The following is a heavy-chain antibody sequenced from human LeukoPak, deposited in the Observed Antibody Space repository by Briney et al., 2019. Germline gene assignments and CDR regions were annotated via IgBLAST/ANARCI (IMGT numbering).Heavy chain of an antibody. V-gene: IGHV3-74*01. Sequence: PGGSLRLSCAASGFTFRTHRMHWVRHAPGRGLVWVSRIISGGSSRIEADSVKGRFSSSRDNANNTVYLQMNGLRVEDTAVYYCVREGYGQGNYPFDLWGQGTLVTVSS. CDR2: IISGGSSR. CDR1: GFTFRTHR. D-gene: IGHD3-16*02. CDR3: VREGYGQGNYPFDL. J-gene: IGHJ4*02.